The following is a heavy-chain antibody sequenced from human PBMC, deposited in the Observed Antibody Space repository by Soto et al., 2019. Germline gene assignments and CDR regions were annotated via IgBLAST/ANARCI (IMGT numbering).Heavy chain of an antibody. D-gene: IGHD6-13*01. CDR1: GFTFSSYA. V-gene: IGHV3-23*01. Sequence: GGSLRLSCAASGFTFSSYAMSWVRQAPGKGLEWVSATSGSGGSTYYADSVKGRFTISRDNSKNTLYLQMNSLRAEDTAVYYCAKEGYSSSSSPVNYWGQGTLVTVSS. J-gene: IGHJ4*02. CDR2: TSGSGGST. CDR3: AKEGYSSSSSPVNY.